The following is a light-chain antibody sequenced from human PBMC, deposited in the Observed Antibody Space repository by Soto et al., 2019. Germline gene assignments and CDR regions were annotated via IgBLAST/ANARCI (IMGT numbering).Light chain of an antibody. CDR3: SSYTVTSTFV. CDR1: SSDVGYYKY. V-gene: IGLV2-14*01. CDR2: EVS. Sequence: QSALTQPASVSGSPGQSITISCTGTSSDVGYYKYVSWYQQHPGKAPRLMIYEVSNRPSGVSNRFSGSKSGITASLTISGLRAEDEADYYCSSYTVTSTFVFGTGTKLTVL. J-gene: IGLJ1*01.